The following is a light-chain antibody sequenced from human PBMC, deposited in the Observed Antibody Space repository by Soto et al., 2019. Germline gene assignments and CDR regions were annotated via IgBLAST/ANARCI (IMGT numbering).Light chain of an antibody. CDR3: AAWDDSLSGVV. V-gene: IGLV1-47*01. J-gene: IGLJ2*01. CDR1: SSNIGSNY. CDR2: RNN. Sequence: QSVLTQPPSASGTPGQRVTISCSGSSSNIGSNYVYWYQQLPGTAPNRLIYRNNQRHSGVPDRFYVSKSGTSASLAISGLRSEDEADYYCAAWDDSLSGVVFGGGTKLTVL.